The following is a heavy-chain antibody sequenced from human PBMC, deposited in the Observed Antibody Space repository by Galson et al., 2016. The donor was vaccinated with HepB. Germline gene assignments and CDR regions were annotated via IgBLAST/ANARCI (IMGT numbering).Heavy chain of an antibody. Sequence: SVKVSCKASGHTFINHGITWVRQAPGQGLEWMGWISGDNGDTNYAPKFQDRVVMTTDTSTKTSFMELRRLRSDDTAMYYCANDSAPVTVGKFGPWGQGTLVTVSA. D-gene: IGHD4-17*01. V-gene: IGHV1-18*01. CDR3: ANDSAPVTVGKFGP. J-gene: IGHJ5*02. CDR1: GHTFINHG. CDR2: ISGDNGDT.